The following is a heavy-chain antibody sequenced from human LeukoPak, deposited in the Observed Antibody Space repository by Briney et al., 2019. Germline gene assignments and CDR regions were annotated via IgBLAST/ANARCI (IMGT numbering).Heavy chain of an antibody. V-gene: IGHV4-38-2*01. CDR1: GFTFSSYA. J-gene: IGHJ4*02. CDR3: ARASWIQLWLPPNFDY. D-gene: IGHD5-18*01. Sequence: GSLRLSCAASGFTFSSYAMSWVRQAPGKGLEWIGSIYYSGSTYYNPSLKSRVTISVDTSKNQFSLKLSSVTAADTAVYYCARASWIQLWLPPNFDYWGQGTLVTVSS. CDR2: IYYSGST.